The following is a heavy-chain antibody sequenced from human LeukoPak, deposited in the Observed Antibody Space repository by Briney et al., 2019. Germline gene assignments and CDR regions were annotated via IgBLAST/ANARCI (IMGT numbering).Heavy chain of an antibody. Sequence: ASVKVSCKASGGTFSSYAISWVRQAPGQGLEWMGGIIPIFGTANYAQKLQGRVTITADKSTSTAYMELSSLRSEDTAVYYCASRPLGYCSSTSCLGAFDYWGQGTLVTVSS. J-gene: IGHJ4*02. V-gene: IGHV1-69*06. CDR2: IIPIFGTA. CDR1: GGTFSSYA. CDR3: ASRPLGYCSSTSCLGAFDY. D-gene: IGHD2-2*01.